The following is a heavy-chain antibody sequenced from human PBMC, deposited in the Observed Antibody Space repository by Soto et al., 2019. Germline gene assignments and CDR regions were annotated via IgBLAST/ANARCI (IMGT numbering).Heavy chain of an antibody. CDR2: IYYSGST. D-gene: IGHD3-10*01. J-gene: IGHJ4*02. Sequence: KPSETRSLTCTVSDGSISSYYWSWIRQPPGKGLEWIGYIYYSGSTDHNPSLKSRVTISVDTSKNQFSLKLSSVTAADTAVYFCARHWYGSGTHYPFDSWGQGTLVTVSS. CDR3: ARHWYGSGTHYPFDS. V-gene: IGHV4-59*08. CDR1: DGSISSYY.